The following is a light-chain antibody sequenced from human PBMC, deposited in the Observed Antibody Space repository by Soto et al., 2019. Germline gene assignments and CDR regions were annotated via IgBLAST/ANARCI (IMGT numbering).Light chain of an antibody. CDR3: ETWDSNIWV. J-gene: IGLJ3*02. V-gene: IGLV4-60*02. CDR1: SGHSSCI. CDR2: LEGSGSY. Sequence: QSVLTQSSSASASLGSSVKFTCTLSSGHSSCIIAWHQQQPGKAPRYLMKLEGSGSYNKGSGVPDRFSGSSSGADRYLTISNLQFEDEADYYCETWDSNIWVFGGGTKLTVL.